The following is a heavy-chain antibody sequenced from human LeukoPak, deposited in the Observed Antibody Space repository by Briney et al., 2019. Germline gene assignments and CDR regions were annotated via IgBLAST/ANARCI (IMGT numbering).Heavy chain of an antibody. CDR1: GGSINTYY. J-gene: IGHJ3*02. D-gene: IGHD5-18*01. V-gene: IGHV4-59*01. CDR2: IYYSGST. CDR3: AGDVDTAMLGAFDI. Sequence: SETLSLTCTVSGGSINTYYWSWVRQPPGKGLEWIASIYYSGSTDYNPSLKSRVAISIDTSKNQFSLKLSSVTAADTALYYCAGDVDTAMLGAFDIWGQGTMVTVSS.